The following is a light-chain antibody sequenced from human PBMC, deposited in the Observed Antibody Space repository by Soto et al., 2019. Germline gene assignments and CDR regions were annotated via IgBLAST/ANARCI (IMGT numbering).Light chain of an antibody. J-gene: IGKJ3*01. V-gene: IGKV1-5*03. Sequence: DIQMTQSPSTLSASVGDRVTITCRASQSISSWLAWYQQKSGKAPKVLIYKASSLESGVPSRFSGSGSGTEFTLTISSLQPDDFATYYCQQYKSYPFTFGPGTKVDIK. CDR2: KAS. CDR1: QSISSW. CDR3: QQYKSYPFT.